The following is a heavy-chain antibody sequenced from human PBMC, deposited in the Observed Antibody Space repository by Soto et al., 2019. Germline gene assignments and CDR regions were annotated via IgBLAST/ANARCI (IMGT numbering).Heavy chain of an antibody. Sequence: QVQLQESGPGLVKPSGTLSLTCAVSGGSISSSNWWIWVRQPPGKGLEWIGEIYHSGSTNYNPSLKSQVTISVDKSKNQFSLKLTSVTAADTAVYYCARSGGYSYGDYWGQGTLVTVSS. CDR2: IYHSGST. V-gene: IGHV4-4*02. D-gene: IGHD5-18*01. CDR3: ARSGGYSYGDY. J-gene: IGHJ4*02. CDR1: GGSISSSNW.